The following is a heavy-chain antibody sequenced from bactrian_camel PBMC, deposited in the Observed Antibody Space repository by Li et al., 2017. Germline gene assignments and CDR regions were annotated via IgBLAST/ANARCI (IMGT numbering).Heavy chain of an antibody. D-gene: IGHD1*01. CDR2: LENDGTV. V-gene: IGHV3S53*01. J-gene: IGHJ4*01. Sequence: HVQLVESGGSLVQPGGSLRLSCAASAYTFRSDCMGWFRQAPDKDRERVATLENDGTVNYSNAVKDRFTISRDNAENMLYLQLNSLKTEDTAMYYCATRSFDWSETTDSNHLGQGTQVTVS. CDR1: AYTFRSDC.